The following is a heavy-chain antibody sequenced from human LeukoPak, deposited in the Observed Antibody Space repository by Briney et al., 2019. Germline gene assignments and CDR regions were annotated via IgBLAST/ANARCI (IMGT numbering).Heavy chain of an antibody. V-gene: IGHV3-7*04. Sequence: GGSLRLSCAASGFTFSSYWMSWVRQAPGKGLEWVANIKQDGSEKYYVDSVKGRFTISRDNAKNSLYLQMNSLRAEDTAVYYCARDRFAYCGGHCYIGAFDIWGQGTMVTVSS. CDR3: ARDRFAYCGGHCYIGAFDI. CDR2: IKQDGSEK. CDR1: GFTFSSYW. D-gene: IGHD2-21*02. J-gene: IGHJ3*02.